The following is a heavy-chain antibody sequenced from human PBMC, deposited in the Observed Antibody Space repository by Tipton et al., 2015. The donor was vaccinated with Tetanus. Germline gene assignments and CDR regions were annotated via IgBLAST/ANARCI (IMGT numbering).Heavy chain of an antibody. CDR2: ISGVSTYM. V-gene: IGHV3-21*06. CDR3: ARKGSGTFLDY. Sequence: SLRLSCAASGFPFSAFSMHWVRQAPGKGLERVSSISGVSTYMYYTDSVKGRFTISRDNDRNSLDLQMDSLRVEDTAVYYCARKGSGTFLDYWGQGILVTVSS. D-gene: IGHD3-10*01. CDR1: GFPFSAFS. J-gene: IGHJ4*02.